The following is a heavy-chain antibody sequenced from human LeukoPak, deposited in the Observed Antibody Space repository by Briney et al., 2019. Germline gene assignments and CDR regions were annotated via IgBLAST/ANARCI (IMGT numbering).Heavy chain of an antibody. D-gene: IGHD1-26*01. V-gene: IGHV6-1*01. CDR3: ARGKWELLSHYWCFDL. CDR1: GDSVSSNSAA. J-gene: IGHJ2*01. Sequence: SQTLSLTCAIFGDSVSSNSAAWNWIRQSPSRGLEWLGRTYYRSKWYNDYAVPVKSRITINPDTSKNQFSLQLNSVTPEDTAVYYCARGKWELLSHYWCFDLWGRGTLVTVSS. CDR2: TYYRSKWYN.